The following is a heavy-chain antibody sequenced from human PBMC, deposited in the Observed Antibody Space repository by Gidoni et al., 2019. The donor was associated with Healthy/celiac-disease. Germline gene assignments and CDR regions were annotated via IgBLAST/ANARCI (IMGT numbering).Heavy chain of an antibody. CDR2: INAGNGNT. D-gene: IGHD2-15*01. Sequence: QVQLVQSGAEVTKPGASVKVSCKASGYTFTSYAMHWVRQAPGQRLEWMGWINAGNGNTKYSQKFQGRVTITRDTSASTAYMELSSLRSEDTAVYYCARAKRGGYCSGGSCPFDYWGQGTLVTVSS. J-gene: IGHJ4*02. V-gene: IGHV1-3*01. CDR3: ARAKRGGYCSGGSCPFDY. CDR1: GYTFTSYA.